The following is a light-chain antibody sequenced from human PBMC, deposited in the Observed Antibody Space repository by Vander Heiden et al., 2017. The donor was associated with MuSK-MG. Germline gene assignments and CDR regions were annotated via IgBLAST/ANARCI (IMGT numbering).Light chain of an antibody. CDR1: ESVRNN. Sequence: ETVMTQAPAILSVSPGERATLSCRASESVRNNLAWYQQKPGQAPRLLISGASTRATDIPARFSGSGSGTEFTLTISSLQSEDFAVYYCQQYNDWPITFGQGTRLEIK. CDR2: GAS. V-gene: IGKV3-15*01. CDR3: QQYNDWPIT. J-gene: IGKJ5*01.